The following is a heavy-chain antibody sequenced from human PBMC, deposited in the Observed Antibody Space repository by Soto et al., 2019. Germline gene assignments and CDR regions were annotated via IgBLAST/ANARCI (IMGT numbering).Heavy chain of an antibody. D-gene: IGHD3-16*02. Sequence: EVQLLESGGGLVQPGGSLRLAGAASGFTFSSYAMRWVRRAPGKGLEGVSAFSGSGGSTYYADSVKGRFTISRDNSKNTLYLQMNSLGAEDTAVYYCAKVRKRSTTSIVRYFDLWGRGTLVTVSS. CDR3: AKVRKRSTTSIVRYFDL. J-gene: IGHJ2*01. CDR2: FSGSGGST. CDR1: GFTFSSYA. V-gene: IGHV3-23*01.